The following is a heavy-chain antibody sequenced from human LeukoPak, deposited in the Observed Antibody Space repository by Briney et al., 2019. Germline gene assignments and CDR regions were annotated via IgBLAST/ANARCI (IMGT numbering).Heavy chain of an antibody. D-gene: IGHD2-21*02. CDR1: GGSISSGGYS. J-gene: IGHJ4*02. Sequence: SQTLSLTCAVSGGSISSGGYSWSWIRQPPGKGLEWIGYICHSGSTYYNPSLKSRVTISVDRSKNQFSLKLSSVTAADTAVYYCARALAYCGGDCYPGYFDYWGQGTLVTVSS. CDR3: ARALAYCGGDCYPGYFDY. CDR2: ICHSGST. V-gene: IGHV4-30-2*01.